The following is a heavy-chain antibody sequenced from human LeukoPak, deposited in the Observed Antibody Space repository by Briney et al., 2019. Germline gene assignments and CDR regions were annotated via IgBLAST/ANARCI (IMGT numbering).Heavy chain of an antibody. D-gene: IGHD3-3*01. CDR2: ISYDGSNK. V-gene: IGHV3-30*18. CDR1: GFTFSSYG. J-gene: IGHJ4*02. CDR3: AKDVVPLGPSYYDFWSGALDY. Sequence: GRSLRLSCAASGFTFSSYGMHWVRQAPGKGLEWVAVISYDGSNKYYADSVKGRFTISRDNSKNTLYLQMNSLRAEDTAVYYCAKDVVPLGPSYYDFWSGALDYWGQGTLVTVSS.